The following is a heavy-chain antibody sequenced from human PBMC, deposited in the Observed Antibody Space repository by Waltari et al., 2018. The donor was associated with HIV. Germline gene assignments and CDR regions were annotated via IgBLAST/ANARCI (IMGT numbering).Heavy chain of an antibody. J-gene: IGHJ5*01. Sequence: EVHLLESGGGLVQPGGSLRLSCAASGFSFMNFAMIWVRQAPGKGLEWVSVIGSDNGGIHYSDSVKGRFTISRDNSKNTLFLQMDSLRAADTAIYFCAKYLTTGITRWFDSWGQGTLVTVAS. V-gene: IGHV3-23*01. CDR1: GFSFMNFA. CDR2: IGSDNGGI. D-gene: IGHD3-16*01. CDR3: AKYLTTGITRWFDS.